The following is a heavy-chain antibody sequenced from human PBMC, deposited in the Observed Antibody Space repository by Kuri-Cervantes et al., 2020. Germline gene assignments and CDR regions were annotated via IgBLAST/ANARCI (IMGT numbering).Heavy chain of an antibody. CDR2: ISSSSSYI. CDR3: ARDRDYGSGSYTY. Sequence: GGSLRLSCAASGFTFSSYGMHWVRQAPGKGLEWVSSISSSSSYIYYADSVKGRFTISRDNAKNSLYLQMNSLRAEDTAVYYCARDRDYGSGSYTYWGQGTLVTVSS. D-gene: IGHD3-10*01. J-gene: IGHJ4*02. CDR1: GFTFSSYG. V-gene: IGHV3-21*01.